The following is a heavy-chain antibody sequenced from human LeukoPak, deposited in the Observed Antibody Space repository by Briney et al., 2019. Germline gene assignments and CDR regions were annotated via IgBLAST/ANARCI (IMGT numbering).Heavy chain of an antibody. CDR2: ISRSAVIT. CDR3: AKEEVPIDF. V-gene: IGHV3-23*01. D-gene: IGHD1-1*01. Sequence: GGSLTLSCAPSGFTFSSYAMSWVRQAPGHGMEWVSAISRSAVITYYPDSVKGRFTISRGSSNNTLLLQMNSLRVGDTAVYCCAKEEVPIDFWGQGTLVTVSS. CDR1: GFTFSSYA. J-gene: IGHJ4*02.